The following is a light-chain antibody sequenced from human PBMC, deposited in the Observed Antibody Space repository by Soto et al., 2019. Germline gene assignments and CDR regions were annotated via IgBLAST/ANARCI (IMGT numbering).Light chain of an antibody. Sequence: EIVMTQSPATLSVSPGERATLSCRASQSVGSNLAWYQQKPGQAPRLLIYGASTRATGITSRFSSSGSGTEFTITISSLQSEDFTIYFCQQYNNWPPDRTFGQGTKVEIK. CDR3: QQYNNWPPDRT. V-gene: IGKV3-15*01. CDR2: GAS. J-gene: IGKJ1*01. CDR1: QSVGSN.